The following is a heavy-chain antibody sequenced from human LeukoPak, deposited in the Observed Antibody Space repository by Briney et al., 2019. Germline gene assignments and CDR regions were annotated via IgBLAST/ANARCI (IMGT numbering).Heavy chain of an antibody. D-gene: IGHD3-10*01. Sequence: GASVTVSCTASGYTFTGYYMHWVRQAPGQGLEWMGRINPNSGGTNYAQKFQGRVTMTRDTSISTAYMELSRLRSDDTAVYFCARNVNYYDSGSQNPSGNYRGQGTLVTVSS. CDR1: GYTFTGYY. J-gene: IGHJ4*02. CDR2: INPNSGGT. CDR3: ARNVNYYDSGSQNPSGNY. V-gene: IGHV1-2*06.